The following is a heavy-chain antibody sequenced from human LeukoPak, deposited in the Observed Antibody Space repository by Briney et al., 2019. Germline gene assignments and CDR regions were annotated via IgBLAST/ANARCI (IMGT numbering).Heavy chain of an antibody. V-gene: IGHV5-51*01. D-gene: IGHD2-15*01. CDR3: ARRGYCSGSSCPHFDY. Sequence: GESLKISCKGSGYSFTNYWIGWVRQMPGKGLEWMGIIYPGDSDTRYSPSFQGQVTISADKFISTAYLQWSSLRASDTAIYYCARRGYCSGSSCPHFDYWGQGTLVTVSS. CDR2: IYPGDSDT. J-gene: IGHJ4*02. CDR1: GYSFTNYW.